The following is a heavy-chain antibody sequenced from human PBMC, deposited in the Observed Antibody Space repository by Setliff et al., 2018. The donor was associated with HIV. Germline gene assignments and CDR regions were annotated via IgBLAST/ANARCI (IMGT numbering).Heavy chain of an antibody. V-gene: IGHV5-51*01. CDR2: IFPRDSET. CDR1: GYSFPNDW. Sequence: HGESLKISCKDSGYSFPNDWIGWVRQKPGKGLEWVAIIFPRDSETRYSPSFEGQVTISVDRSLNTVYLQWSRLRASDSAIYYCTRHPLRPGIAGYFYFVDVWGTGTTVTVSS. J-gene: IGHJ6*03. D-gene: IGHD3-9*01. CDR3: TRHPLRPGIAGYFYFVDV.